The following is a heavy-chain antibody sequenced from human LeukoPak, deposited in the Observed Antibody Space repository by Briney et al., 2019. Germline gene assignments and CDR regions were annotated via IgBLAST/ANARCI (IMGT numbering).Heavy chain of an antibody. D-gene: IGHD3-10*01. V-gene: IGHV4-59*01. CDR1: GGSISGDY. CDR3: ARDRGSGGGFDY. J-gene: IGHJ4*02. CDR2: IYYSGST. Sequence: SETLSLTCTVSGGSISGDYWSWIRQAPGKGLEWIAYIYYSGSTNYNPSLKSRVTISVDTSKNQFSLKLTSVTATDTAVYYCARDRGSGGGFDYWGQETLVTVSS.